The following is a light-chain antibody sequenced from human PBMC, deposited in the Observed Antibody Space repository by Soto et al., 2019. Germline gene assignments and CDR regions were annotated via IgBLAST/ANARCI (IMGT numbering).Light chain of an antibody. V-gene: IGKV3-20*01. J-gene: IGKJ4*01. Sequence: EILLMESPGSMSLSPGERATLSCTTSESLSSNYVAWHQQKPGQAPRLLIYGASTRATGIPDRFRGSGSGTDFTLTISRLEPADFAVYHCQQFATSPLTVGGGTKVEIK. CDR2: GAS. CDR3: QQFATSPLT. CDR1: ESLSSNY.